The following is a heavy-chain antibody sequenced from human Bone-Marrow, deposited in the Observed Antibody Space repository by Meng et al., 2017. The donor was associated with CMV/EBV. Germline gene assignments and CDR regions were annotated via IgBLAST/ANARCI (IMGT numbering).Heavy chain of an antibody. J-gene: IGHJ4*02. D-gene: IGHD2-15*01. Sequence: ASGFTFSSYTSHARRQAPGKGRGWVAVISYDGSNTYSAASVKGRFTISRDNSKNTLYLQMNSLRAEDTAVYYCAREYCSGGSCYSDYWGQGTLVTVSS. CDR2: ISYDGSNT. CDR1: GFTFSSYT. CDR3: AREYCSGGSCYSDY. V-gene: IGHV3-30*01.